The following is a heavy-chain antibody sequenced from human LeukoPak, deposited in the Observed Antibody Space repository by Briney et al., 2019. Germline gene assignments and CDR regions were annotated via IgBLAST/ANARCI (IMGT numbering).Heavy chain of an antibody. J-gene: IGHJ5*02. D-gene: IGHD6-13*01. CDR1: GVSITSSGHS. V-gene: IGHV4-39*01. Sequence: SETLSLTCTVSGVSITSSGHSWGWIRQPPGKGLEWTGTIYYTGRTYYNPSLQSRITISVDTSSNRFSLKLSSLTATDTAVYYCAQSLLSNTWIGNWFDPWGQGTLVTVSS. CDR2: IYYTGRT. CDR3: AQSLLSNTWIGNWFDP.